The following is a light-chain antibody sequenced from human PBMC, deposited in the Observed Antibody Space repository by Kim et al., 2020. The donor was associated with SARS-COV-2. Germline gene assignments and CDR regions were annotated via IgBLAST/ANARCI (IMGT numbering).Light chain of an antibody. Sequence: PARAPKLMIYDVSKRPSGVSNRFSASKSDNTASLTISGLQAEDEADYYCSSYTSGSTLFGGGTQLTVL. CDR2: DVS. J-gene: IGLJ3*02. V-gene: IGLV2-14*03. CDR3: SSYTSGSTL.